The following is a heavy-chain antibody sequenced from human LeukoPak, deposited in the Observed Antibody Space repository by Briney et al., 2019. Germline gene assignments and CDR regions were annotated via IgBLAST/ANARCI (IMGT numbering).Heavy chain of an antibody. CDR3: ARERAYGWEPLPRYFDL. CDR1: GFTFSTFA. V-gene: IGHV3-53*01. CDR2: IYSGGST. Sequence: PGGSLRLSCAASGFTFSTFAMIWVRQAPGKGLEWVSIIYSGGSTFYADSVKGRFTISRDNSKNTLYLQMNSLRAEDTAVYYCARERAYGWEPLPRYFDLWGRGTLVTVSS. D-gene: IGHD1-26*01. J-gene: IGHJ2*01.